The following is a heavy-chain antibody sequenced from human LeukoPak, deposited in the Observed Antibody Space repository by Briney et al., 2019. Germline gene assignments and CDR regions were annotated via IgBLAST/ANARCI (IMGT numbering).Heavy chain of an antibody. Sequence: PSETLSLTCTVSGGSISSSSHNWGWIRQPPGKGLEWIGSIYYSGSTYYNPSLKSRVTIFVDTSKNQFSLKLSSVTAADTAVYYCARHVDYGSGTYYKRTYYYYGMDVWGQGTTVTVSS. D-gene: IGHD3-10*01. V-gene: IGHV4-39*01. CDR2: IYYSGST. CDR1: GGSISSSSHN. CDR3: ARHVDYGSGTYYKRTYYYYGMDV. J-gene: IGHJ6*02.